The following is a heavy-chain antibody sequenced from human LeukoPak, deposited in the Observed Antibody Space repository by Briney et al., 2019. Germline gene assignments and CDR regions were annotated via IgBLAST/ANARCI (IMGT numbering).Heavy chain of an antibody. D-gene: IGHD6-6*01. Sequence: ASETLSLTCAVYGGSFSGYYWSWIRQPPGKGLEWIGYIYYSGSTNYNPSLKSRVTISVDTSKNQFSLKLSSVTAADTAVYYCARYSSSSAGGYYYFDYWGQGTLVTVSS. CDR1: GGSFSGYY. CDR2: IYYSGST. J-gene: IGHJ4*02. CDR3: ARYSSSSAGGYYYFDY. V-gene: IGHV4-59*01.